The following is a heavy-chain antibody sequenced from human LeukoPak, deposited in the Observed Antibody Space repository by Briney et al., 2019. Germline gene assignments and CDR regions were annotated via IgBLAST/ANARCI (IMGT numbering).Heavy chain of an antibody. J-gene: IGHJ3*02. Sequence: SETLSLTCAAYGGSFSGYYWSWIRQPPGKGLEWIGEINHSGSTNYNPSLKSRVTISVDTSKNQFSLKLSSVTAADTAVYYCARTAPRRRITMIVVVINAFDIWGQGTMVTVSS. CDR1: GGSFSGYY. D-gene: IGHD3-22*01. CDR3: ARTAPRRRITMIVVVINAFDI. CDR2: INHSGST. V-gene: IGHV4-34*01.